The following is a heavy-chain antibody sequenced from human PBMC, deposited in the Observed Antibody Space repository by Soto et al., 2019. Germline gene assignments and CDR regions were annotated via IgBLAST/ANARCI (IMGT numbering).Heavy chain of an antibody. Sequence: GASLKISCKGSGYSLTSYWIGWVRQMPGKGLEWMGIIYPGDSDTRYSPSFQGQVTISADKSISTAYLQWSSLKASDTAMYYCARLEPTAMAYDAFDIWGQGTMVTVSS. CDR1: GYSLTSYW. CDR2: IYPGDSDT. J-gene: IGHJ3*02. D-gene: IGHD5-18*01. V-gene: IGHV5-51*01. CDR3: ARLEPTAMAYDAFDI.